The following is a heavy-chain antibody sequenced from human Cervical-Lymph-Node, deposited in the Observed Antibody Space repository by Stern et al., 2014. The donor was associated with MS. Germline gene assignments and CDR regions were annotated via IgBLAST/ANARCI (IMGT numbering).Heavy chain of an antibody. V-gene: IGHV1-8*01. D-gene: IGHD1-26*01. CDR3: ARGRELLSLDY. CDR2: MNPYSGNA. CDR1: GYTFTSYD. Sequence: QVQLVESGAEVKKPGASVKVSCQASGYTFTSYDINWVRQGTGHGLEWMGWMNPYSGNAVYAQKFQGRVTMTRDTSTSTAYLELTSLRSEDTAVFYCARGRELLSLDYWGQGTLVTVSS. J-gene: IGHJ4*02.